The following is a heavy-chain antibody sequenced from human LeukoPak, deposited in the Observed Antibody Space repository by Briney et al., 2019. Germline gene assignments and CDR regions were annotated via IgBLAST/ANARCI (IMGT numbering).Heavy chain of an antibody. CDR2: IKQDESEK. CDR3: ARGYAPFRIDP. V-gene: IGHV3-7*01. D-gene: IGHD3-16*01. CDR1: GFTFSRYS. J-gene: IGHJ5*02. Sequence: GGSLRLPCAASGFTFSRYSTRWVRQAPREGLEGVANIKQDESEKYYVVSVKGRFTISRDKAKNSLYLQMNSLRAEDTAVYYCARGYAPFRIDPWGQGTWSPSPQ.